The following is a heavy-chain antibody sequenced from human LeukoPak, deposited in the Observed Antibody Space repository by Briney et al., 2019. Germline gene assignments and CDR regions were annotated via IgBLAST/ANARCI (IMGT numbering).Heavy chain of an antibody. D-gene: IGHD6-6*01. V-gene: IGHV4-4*09. CDR2: IYASGGT. Sequence: SETLSLTCTVSGDSISSYYWSWIRQPPGKGLEWIGYIYASGGTNYIPSLKGRVTISIDTSKNQFSLKLSSVTAADSAVYYCARLTRLSTSPDRYYLDYWGRGTLVTVSS. CDR1: GDSISSYY. J-gene: IGHJ4*02. CDR3: ARLTRLSTSPDRYYLDY.